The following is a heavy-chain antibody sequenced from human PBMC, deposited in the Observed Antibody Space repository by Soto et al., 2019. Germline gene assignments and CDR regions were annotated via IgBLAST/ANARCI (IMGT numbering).Heavy chain of an antibody. J-gene: IGHJ4*02. Sequence: EVQLLESGGGLVQPGGSLRLSCAASGFTFSSYAMSWVRQAPGKGLEWVSTIRGSGGTTSHADSVKGRFTISRDNSENTLSLQMNSLRADDTAVYYCAKDPPPHRSGWFYFDYWGQGTLVTVSS. V-gene: IGHV3-23*01. CDR1: GFTFSSYA. D-gene: IGHD6-19*01. CDR3: AKDPPPHRSGWFYFDY. CDR2: IRGSGGTT.